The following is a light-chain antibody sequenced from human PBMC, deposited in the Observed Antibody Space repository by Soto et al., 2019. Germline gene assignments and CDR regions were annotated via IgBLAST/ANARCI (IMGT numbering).Light chain of an antibody. V-gene: IGLV4-69*01. CDR3: QTWGTGIQV. J-gene: IGLJ3*02. Sequence: QPVLTQSPSASASLGASVKLTCTLSSGHSSYAIAWHQQQPETGPRYLMKLNSDGSHSKGDGIPDRFSGSSSGAERYLTIASLQSEDEADYSCQTWGTGIQVFGGGTKLTVL. CDR2: LNSDGSH. CDR1: SGHSSYA.